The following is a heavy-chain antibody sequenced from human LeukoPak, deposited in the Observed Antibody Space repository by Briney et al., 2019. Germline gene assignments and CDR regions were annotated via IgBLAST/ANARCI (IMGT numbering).Heavy chain of an antibody. D-gene: IGHD3-9*01. J-gene: IGHJ3*02. CDR1: GYAFTSYD. Sequence: ASVKVSCKASGYAFTSYDIKWVREATGQGLEWMVWMNPNSGNTGYAQKFQGRVTMTRNTSISTAYMELSSLRSEDTAVYYCATWGYDILTGYPFDIWGQGTMVTVSS. CDR2: MNPNSGNT. CDR3: ATWGYDILTGYPFDI. V-gene: IGHV1-8*01.